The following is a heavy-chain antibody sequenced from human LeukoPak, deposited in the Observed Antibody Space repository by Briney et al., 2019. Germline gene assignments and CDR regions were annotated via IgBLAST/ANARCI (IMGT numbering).Heavy chain of an antibody. D-gene: IGHD6-13*01. Sequence: PSETLSLTCAVYGGSFRGYYWSWIRQPPGKGLEWIGEINHSGSTNYNPSLKSRVTISVDTSKNQFSLKLSSVTAADTAVYYCARGSSYSSSWYDIHYFDYWGQGTLVTVSS. CDR2: INHSGST. CDR1: GGSFRGYY. CDR3: ARGSSYSSSWYDIHYFDY. J-gene: IGHJ4*02. V-gene: IGHV4-34*01.